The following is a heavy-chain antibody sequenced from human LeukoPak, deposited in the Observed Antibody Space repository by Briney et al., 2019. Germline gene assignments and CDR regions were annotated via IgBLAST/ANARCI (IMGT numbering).Heavy chain of an antibody. J-gene: IGHJ4*02. Sequence: GGSLRLSCAASGFTFNTYAMSWVRQAPGKGLEWVSSIGGGGGTYYADSLKGRFTIARDNSKNTLYLQMNSLRAEDTAVYYCAKGNSGYNSGYYYHFFDYWGQGTLVTVSS. CDR1: GFTFNTYA. D-gene: IGHD5-12*01. CDR3: AKGNSGYNSGYYYHFFDY. V-gene: IGHV3-23*01. CDR2: IGGGGGT.